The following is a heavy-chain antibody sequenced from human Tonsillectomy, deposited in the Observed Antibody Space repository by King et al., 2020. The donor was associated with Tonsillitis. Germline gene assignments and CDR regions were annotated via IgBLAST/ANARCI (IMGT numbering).Heavy chain of an antibody. CDR3: ARDFRPYSSAWYTPPTAAFDF. V-gene: IGHV1-69*09. Sequence: VQLVQSGAEVKKPGSSVKVSCKASGGTFSSYAISWVRQAPGQGLEWMGRIIPILGIANYAQKFQGRVTITADKSTSTAYMELSSLRSEDTAVYYCARDFRPYSSAWYTPPTAAFDFWGQGTLVTVSS. CDR2: IIPILGIA. CDR1: GGTFSSYA. D-gene: IGHD6-19*01. J-gene: IGHJ4*02.